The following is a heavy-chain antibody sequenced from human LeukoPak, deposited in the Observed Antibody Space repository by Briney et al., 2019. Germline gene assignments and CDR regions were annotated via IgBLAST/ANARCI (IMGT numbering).Heavy chain of an antibody. D-gene: IGHD2-15*01. J-gene: IGHJ4*02. CDR3: AKEGCSGGSCYHYDY. V-gene: IGHV3-30*18. Sequence: GGSLRLSCAASGFTFSSYGMHWVRQAPGKGLEWVAVISYDGSNKYYADSVKGRFTISRDNSKNTLYLQMNSLRAEDTAVYYCAKEGCSGGSCYHYDYWGQGTLVTVSS. CDR1: GFTFSSYG. CDR2: ISYDGSNK.